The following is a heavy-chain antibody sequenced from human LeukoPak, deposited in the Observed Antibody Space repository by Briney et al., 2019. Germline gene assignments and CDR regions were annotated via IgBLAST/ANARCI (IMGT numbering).Heavy chain of an antibody. Sequence: SETLSLTCTVSGGSISSYYWSWIRQPPGKGLEWIGYIYYSGSTNYNPSLKSRVTISVDTSKNQFSLKLSSVTAADTAVYYCARGKIGSRRAYYYHYMDVWGKGTMVTVSS. D-gene: IGHD1-14*01. V-gene: IGHV4-59*01. CDR3: ARGKIGSRRAYYYHYMDV. J-gene: IGHJ6*03. CDR2: IYYSGST. CDR1: GGSISSYY.